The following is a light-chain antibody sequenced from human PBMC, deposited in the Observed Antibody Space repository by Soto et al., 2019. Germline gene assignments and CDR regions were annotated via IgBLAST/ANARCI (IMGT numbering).Light chain of an antibody. V-gene: IGKV1-5*01. J-gene: IGKJ5*01. CDR3: QQYHTSSIT. CDR1: QGLNND. Sequence: DIQMTQSPSTLSASVGDRVTITCRASQGLNNDLAWYQQKPGKAPNLLIYDASTLERGVPSRFSGTGSGTEFTLTISSLQTDDFASYYCQQYHTSSITFGQGTRLEIK. CDR2: DAS.